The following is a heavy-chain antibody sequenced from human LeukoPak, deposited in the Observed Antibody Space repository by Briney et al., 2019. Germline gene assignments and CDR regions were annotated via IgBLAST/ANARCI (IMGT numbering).Heavy chain of an antibody. D-gene: IGHD2-2*01. CDR1: GFTFSSDF. CDR3: ASARPRSPLAPSYAFDI. J-gene: IGHJ3*02. Sequence: GGSLRLSCVASGFTFSSDFMHWIRQAPGEGLMYVSQISGDETYTNYADSVKGRFTISRDNAKNSLYLQMNSLRAEDTAVYYCASARPRSPLAPSYAFDIWGQGTMVTVSS. CDR2: ISGDETYT. V-gene: IGHV3-74*01.